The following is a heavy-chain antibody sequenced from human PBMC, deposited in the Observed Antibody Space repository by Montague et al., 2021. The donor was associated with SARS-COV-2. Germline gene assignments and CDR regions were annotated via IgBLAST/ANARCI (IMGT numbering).Heavy chain of an antibody. CDR2: INHSGSS. CDR3: ARWDPRTLTLIGLRGKSASDY. D-gene: IGHD4-23*01. V-gene: IGHV4-34*01. CDR1: GGSFSGYY. J-gene: IGHJ4*02. Sequence: SETLSLTCAVYGGSFSGYYWTWIRQPPGKGLEWIAEINHSGSSNYNFDPSLRSRVTISVDTSKSQFSLTLTSVTAADTGIYYCARWDPRTLTLIGLRGKSASDYWGQGTLVTVSS.